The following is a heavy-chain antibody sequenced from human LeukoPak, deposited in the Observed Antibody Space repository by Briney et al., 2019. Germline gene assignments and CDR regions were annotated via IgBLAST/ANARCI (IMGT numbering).Heavy chain of an antibody. D-gene: IGHD2-2*01. CDR3: ARVGLYCSSTSCYLDP. Sequence: SQTLSLTCAISGDSVSSNSAAWNWIRQSPSRGLEWLGRTYYRSKWYNDYAVSVKSRITINPDTSKNQFSLQLNSVTPEDTAVYYCARVGLYCSSTSCYLDPWGQGTLVTVSS. J-gene: IGHJ5*02. V-gene: IGHV6-1*01. CDR2: TYYRSKWYN. CDR1: GDSVSSNSAA.